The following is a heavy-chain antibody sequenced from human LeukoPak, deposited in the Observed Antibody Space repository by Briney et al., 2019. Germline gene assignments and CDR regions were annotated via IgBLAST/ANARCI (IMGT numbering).Heavy chain of an antibody. J-gene: IGHJ4*02. CDR3: TTGTSIQLLFTGD. D-gene: IGHD5-24*01. CDR2: IKGKTDGGTT. V-gene: IGHV3-15*01. Sequence: TGGSLRLSCTASGFTLSNACRSWVRQAPGKGLEWVGHIKGKTDGGTTDYAAPVQGRFTISRDDSKNTLFLQMNSLKTEDTAVYYCTTGTSIQLLFTGDWGPGTLVTVSS. CDR1: GFTLSNAC.